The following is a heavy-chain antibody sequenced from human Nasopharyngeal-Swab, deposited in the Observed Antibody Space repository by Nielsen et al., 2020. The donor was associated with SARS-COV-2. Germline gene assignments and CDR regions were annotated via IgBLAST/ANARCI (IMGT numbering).Heavy chain of an antibody. Sequence: SCAASGFTFSDYYMSWIRQAPGKGLEWVSYISSSSSYTNYADSVKGRFTISRDNAKNSLYLQMNSLRAEDTAVYYCARERGLRFLEWLSLWDGMDVWGQGTTVTV. CDR1: GFTFSDYY. J-gene: IGHJ6*02. CDR3: ARERGLRFLEWLSLWDGMDV. V-gene: IGHV3-11*05. CDR2: ISSSSSYT. D-gene: IGHD3-3*01.